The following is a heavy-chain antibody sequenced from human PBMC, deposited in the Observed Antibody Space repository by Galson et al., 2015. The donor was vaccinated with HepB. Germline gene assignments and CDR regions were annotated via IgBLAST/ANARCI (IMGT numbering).Heavy chain of an antibody. Sequence: SLRLSCAASGFTFSGSAMHWVRQASGKGLEWVGRIRSKANSYATAYAASVKGRFTISRDDSKNTAYLQMNSLKTEDTAVYYCTRRKVAAAGHGGYYYYGMDVWGQGTTVTVSS. D-gene: IGHD6-13*01. CDR1: GFTFSGSA. V-gene: IGHV3-73*01. CDR3: TRRKVAAAGHGGYYYYGMDV. J-gene: IGHJ6*02. CDR2: IRSKANSYAT.